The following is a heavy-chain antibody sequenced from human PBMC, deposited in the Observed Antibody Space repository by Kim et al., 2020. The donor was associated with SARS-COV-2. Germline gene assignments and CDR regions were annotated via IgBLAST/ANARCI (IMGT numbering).Heavy chain of an antibody. CDR1: GFTFSSYG. Sequence: GGSLRLSCAASGFTFSSYGMHWVRQAPGKGLEWVAVISYDGSNKYYADSVKGRFTISRDNSKNTLYLQMNSLRAEDTAVYYCAKAGRAPLRSPPGYWGQGTLVTVSS. CDR3: AKAGRAPLRSPPGY. CDR2: ISYDGSNK. D-gene: IGHD3-16*01. J-gene: IGHJ4*02. V-gene: IGHV3-30*18.